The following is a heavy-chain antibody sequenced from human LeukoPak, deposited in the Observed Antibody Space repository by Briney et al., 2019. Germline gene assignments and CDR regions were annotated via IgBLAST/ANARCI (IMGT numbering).Heavy chain of an antibody. Sequence: GASVKVSCKASGGTFSSYAISWVRQAPGQGLEWMGGIIPIFGTANYAQKFQGRVTITADESTSTAYMELSSLRSEDTAVYYCARIGTTIFPSGYWGQGTLVTVSS. CDR1: GGTFSSYA. CDR3: ARIGTTIFPSGY. CDR2: IIPIFGTA. J-gene: IGHJ4*02. V-gene: IGHV1-69*13. D-gene: IGHD3-3*01.